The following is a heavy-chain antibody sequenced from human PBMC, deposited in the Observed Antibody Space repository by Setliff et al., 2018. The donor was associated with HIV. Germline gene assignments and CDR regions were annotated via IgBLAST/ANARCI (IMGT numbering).Heavy chain of an antibody. Sequence: SETLSLTCTVSGGSISSGGYYWSWVRQHPGKGLEWIGYIYYSGSTYYNPSLKSRVTMSVDTSKNQFSLKLTSVTAADTAVYYCARAESYYDFWSGYYSEILYFDYWGQGTLVTVSS. J-gene: IGHJ4*02. D-gene: IGHD3-3*01. CDR3: ARAESYYDFWSGYYSEILYFDY. CDR2: IYYSGST. V-gene: IGHV4-31*03. CDR1: GGSISSGGYY.